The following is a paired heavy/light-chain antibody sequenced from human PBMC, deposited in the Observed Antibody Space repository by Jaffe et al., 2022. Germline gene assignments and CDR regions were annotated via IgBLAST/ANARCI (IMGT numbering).Light chain of an antibody. J-gene: IGLJ3*02. Sequence: QSVLTQPPSVSEAPRQRVTISCSGSSSNIGNNAVNWYQQLPGKAPKLLIYYDDLLPSGVSDRFSGSKSGTSASLAISGLQSEDEADYYCAAWDDRLNGWVFGGGTKLTVL. V-gene: IGLV1-36*01. CDR3: AAWDDRLNGWV. CDR2: YDD. CDR1: SSNIGNNA.
Heavy chain of an antibody. CDR2: IYYSGST. D-gene: IGHD4-17*01. CDR3: ARVVGTTTVTGTLRNWFDP. J-gene: IGHJ5*02. Sequence: QVQLQESGPGLVKPSETLSLTCTVSGGSLSIYSWTWIRQPPGKALEWIGDIYYSGSTNYNPSLKSRVTASLDTSKNQFSLKLRSVTAADTAVYYCARVVGTTTVTGTLRNWFDPWGQGTLVTVSS. V-gene: IGHV4-59*01. CDR1: GGSLSIYS.